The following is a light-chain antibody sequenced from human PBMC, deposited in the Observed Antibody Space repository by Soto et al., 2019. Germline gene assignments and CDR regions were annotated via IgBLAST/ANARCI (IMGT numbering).Light chain of an antibody. CDR1: SSDVGGYNY. CDR3: SSYTSSNTPSYV. CDR2: DVS. J-gene: IGLJ1*01. V-gene: IGLV2-14*01. Sequence: QSVLTQPASVSGSPGQSITISCTGTSSDVGGYNYVSWYQQHPGKAPKLMIYDVSNRPSGVSNRFSGSKSGNTASLTISGLQAEDEGDYYCSSYTSSNTPSYVFGTGTKVTVL.